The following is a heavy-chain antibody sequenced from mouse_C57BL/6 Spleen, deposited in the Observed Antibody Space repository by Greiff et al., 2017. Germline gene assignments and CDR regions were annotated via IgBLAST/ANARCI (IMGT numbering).Heavy chain of an antibody. V-gene: IGHV3-6*01. CDR2: IRYDGSN. D-gene: IGHD1-1*01. Sequence: EVQLQQSGPGLVKPSQSLSLTCSVTGYSITSGYYWNWIRQFPGNKLEWMGYIRYDGSNNYNPSLKNRISITRDTSKNQFFLKLNSVTTEDTATYYCARDYGSSYYYLDYWGQGTTLTVSS. J-gene: IGHJ2*01. CDR1: GYSITSGYY. CDR3: ARDYGSSYYYLDY.